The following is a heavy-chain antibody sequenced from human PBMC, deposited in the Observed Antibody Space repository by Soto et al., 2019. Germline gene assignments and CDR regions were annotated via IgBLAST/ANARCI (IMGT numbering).Heavy chain of an antibody. Sequence: EVQLVESGGGLVQPGGSLRLSCEASGFTFSSNWVSWVRQAPGKGLEWVASIKEDGSNKYFVDSVKGRFTISRDNAKNSLFLQMNSLRADDTAVYFCARAFYWGQGILVTVSS. CDR1: GFTFSSNW. CDR3: ARAFY. V-gene: IGHV3-7*05. D-gene: IGHD3-16*01. CDR2: IKEDGSNK. J-gene: IGHJ4*02.